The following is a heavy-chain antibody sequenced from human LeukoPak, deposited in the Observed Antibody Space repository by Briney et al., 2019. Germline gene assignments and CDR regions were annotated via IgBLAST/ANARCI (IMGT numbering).Heavy chain of an antibody. Sequence: GGSLRLSCAASGFTFSSYAMHWVRQAPGKGLEWVAVISYDGSNKYYADSVEGRFTISRDNSKNTLYLQMNSLRAEDTAVYYCARDPESYSGYDFDFWGQGTLVTVSS. CDR2: ISYDGSNK. J-gene: IGHJ4*02. CDR1: GFTFSSYA. V-gene: IGHV3-30*04. D-gene: IGHD5-12*01. CDR3: ARDPESYSGYDFDF.